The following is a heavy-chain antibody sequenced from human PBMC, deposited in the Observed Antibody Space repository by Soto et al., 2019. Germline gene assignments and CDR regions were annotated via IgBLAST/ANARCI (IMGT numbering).Heavy chain of an antibody. CDR2: ISWNSGSI. CDR3: ANDRYCSSTRCYGDFDY. V-gene: IGHV3-9*01. Sequence: EVQLVESGGGLVQPGRSLRLSCAASGFTFDDYAMHWVRQAPGKGLEWVSGISWNSGSIGYADSVKGRFTISRDNAKNSLDLQMNSLRAEDTALYYCANDRYCSSTRCYGDFDYWGQGTLVTVSS. J-gene: IGHJ4*02. D-gene: IGHD2-2*01. CDR1: GFTFDDYA.